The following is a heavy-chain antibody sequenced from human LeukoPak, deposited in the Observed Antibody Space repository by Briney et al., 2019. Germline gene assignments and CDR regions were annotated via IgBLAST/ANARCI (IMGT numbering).Heavy chain of an antibody. V-gene: IGHV4-39*01. CDR3: ARHEIVVVTIYYFDY. CDR1: GGSISSSSYY. J-gene: IGHJ4*02. Sequence: SETLSLTCTVSGGSISSSSYYWGWIRQPPGKGLEWIGCIYYSGSTYYNPSLKSRVTISVDTSKNQFSLKLSSVTAADTAVYYCARHEIVVVTIYYFDYWGQGTLVTDSS. D-gene: IGHD3-22*01. CDR2: IYYSGST.